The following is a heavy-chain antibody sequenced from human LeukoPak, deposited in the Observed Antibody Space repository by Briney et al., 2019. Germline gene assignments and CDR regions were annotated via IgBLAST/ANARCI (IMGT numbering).Heavy chain of an antibody. Sequence: SETLSLTCNVSGGSISNYYWNWIRQPAGKGLEWIGRFYARGNTNYNPSLKSRVTISIDTSENQFSLKLSSVTAADTAVYYCARHTYYGPEHNWFDPWGQGTLVTVSS. V-gene: IGHV4-4*07. D-gene: IGHD3-10*01. CDR1: GGSISNYY. J-gene: IGHJ5*02. CDR3: ARHTYYGPEHNWFDP. CDR2: FYARGNT.